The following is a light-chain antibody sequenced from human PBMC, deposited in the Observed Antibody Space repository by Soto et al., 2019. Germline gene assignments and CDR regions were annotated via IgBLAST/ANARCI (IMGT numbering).Light chain of an antibody. CDR1: SSDVGSYNR. CDR2: DVS. Sequence: QFVLTQPPSVSGSPGQSVAISCTGTSSDVGSYNRVSWYQQPPGTAPKLMIYDVSNRPSGVPDRFSGSKSGNTASLTISGLQAEDEADYYCSPYTSSSTYVFGTGTKVTV. CDR3: SPYTSSSTYV. V-gene: IGLV2-18*02. J-gene: IGLJ1*01.